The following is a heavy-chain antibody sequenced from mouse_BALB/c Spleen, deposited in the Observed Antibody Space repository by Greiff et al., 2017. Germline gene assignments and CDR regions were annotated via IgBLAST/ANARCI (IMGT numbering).Heavy chain of an antibody. D-gene: IGHD2-14*01. CDR2: ISDGGSYT. Sequence: EVQVVESGGGLVKPGGSLKLSCAASGFTFSDYYMYWVRQTPEKRLEWVATISDGGSYTYYPDSVKGRFTISRDNAKNNLYLQMSSLKSEDTAMYYCARVHRFFGAMDYWGQGTSVTVSS. J-gene: IGHJ4*01. V-gene: IGHV5-4*02. CDR3: ARVHRFFGAMDY. CDR1: GFTFSDYY.